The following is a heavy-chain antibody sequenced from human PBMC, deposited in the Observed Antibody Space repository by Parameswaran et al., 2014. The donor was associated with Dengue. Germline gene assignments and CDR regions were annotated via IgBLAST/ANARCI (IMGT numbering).Heavy chain of an antibody. Sequence: VRQMPGKGLEWVSAISGSGGSTYYADSVKGRFTISRDNSKNTLYLQMNSLRAEDTAVYYCAKGDSGYDPCYFDYWGQGTLVTVSS. D-gene: IGHD5-12*01. CDR3: AKGDSGYDPCYFDY. CDR2: ISGSGGST. J-gene: IGHJ4*02. V-gene: IGHV3-23*01.